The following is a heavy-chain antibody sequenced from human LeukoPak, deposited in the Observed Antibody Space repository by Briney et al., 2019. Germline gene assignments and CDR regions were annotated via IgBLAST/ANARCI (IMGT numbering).Heavy chain of an antibody. CDR1: GGTFSSYA. CDR3: ARRPWNVYSGRYFHYFDY. Sequence: GASVKVSCKASGGTFSSYAISWVRQAPGQGLEWMGGIIPIFGTANYAQKFQGRVTITADESTSTAYMELCSLRSEDTAVYYCARRPWNVYSGRYFHYFDYWGQGTLVTVSS. V-gene: IGHV1-69*13. J-gene: IGHJ4*02. CDR2: IIPIFGTA. D-gene: IGHD1-26*01.